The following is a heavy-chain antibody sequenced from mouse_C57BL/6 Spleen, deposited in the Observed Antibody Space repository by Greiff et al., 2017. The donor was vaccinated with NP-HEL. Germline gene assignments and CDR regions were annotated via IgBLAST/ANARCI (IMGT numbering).Heavy chain of an antibody. D-gene: IGHD2-2*01. CDR1: GYTFTSYW. J-gene: IGHJ2*01. CDR3: ARSTGYVYYFDY. Sequence: QVQLQQPGAELVMPGASVKLSCKASGYTFTSYWMHWVKQRPGQGLEWIGEIDPSDSDTNYNQKFKGKSTLTVDKSSSTAYMQLSSLTSEDSAVYYCARSTGYVYYFDYWGQGTTLTVSS. CDR2: IDPSDSDT. V-gene: IGHV1-69*01.